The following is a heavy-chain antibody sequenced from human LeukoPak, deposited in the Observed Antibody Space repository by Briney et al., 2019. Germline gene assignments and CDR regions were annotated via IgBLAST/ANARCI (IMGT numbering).Heavy chain of an antibody. CDR3: ATLQNRAIAVAGGTDWFDP. D-gene: IGHD6-19*01. V-gene: IGHV5-51*01. CDR2: IYPGDSDT. Sequence: GESLKISCKGSGYSFTSYWIGWVRQMPGKGLEWMGIIYPGDSDTRYSPSFQGQVTISADKSISTAYLQWSSLKASDTAMYYCATLQNRAIAVAGGTDWFDPWGQGTLVNVSS. CDR1: GYSFTSYW. J-gene: IGHJ5*02.